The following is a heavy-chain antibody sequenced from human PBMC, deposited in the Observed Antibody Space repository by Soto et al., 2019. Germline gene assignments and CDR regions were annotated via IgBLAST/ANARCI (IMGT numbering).Heavy chain of an antibody. V-gene: IGHV4-59*08. D-gene: IGHD6-13*01. J-gene: IGHJ5*02. CDR2: IYYSWST. Sequence: SETLSLTSTVSGGSISSYYWSWIRQPQEKGLEWIGYIYYSWSTNYNPALKSRVTISVDTSKNHFSLKLSSVTAADTAVYYCARQGRDSISWYGSAWFDPWGQGTLVTVSS. CDR3: ARQGRDSISWYGSAWFDP. CDR1: GGSISSYY.